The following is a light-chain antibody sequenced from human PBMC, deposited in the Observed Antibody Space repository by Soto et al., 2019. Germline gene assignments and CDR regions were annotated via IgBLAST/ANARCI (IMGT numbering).Light chain of an antibody. Sequence: QSVLAQPASVSGSPGQSTIISCTGTSSDVGGYNYVSWYQQHPDKAPKFLIYEVDNRASGVSDRFSGSKSGNTASLTISGLQAEDEADYYCSSYTSSNTLVFGTGTKVTVL. CDR3: SSYTSSNTLV. CDR2: EVD. CDR1: SSDVGGYNY. J-gene: IGLJ1*01. V-gene: IGLV2-14*01.